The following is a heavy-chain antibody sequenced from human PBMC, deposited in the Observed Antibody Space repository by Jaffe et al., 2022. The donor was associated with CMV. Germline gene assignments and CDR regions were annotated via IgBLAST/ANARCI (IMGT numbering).Heavy chain of an antibody. CDR2: ISWNSGSI. J-gene: IGHJ6*02. CDR3: AKGGVVIINYYGMDV. CDR1: GFTFDDYA. D-gene: IGHD3-3*01. Sequence: EVQLVESGGGLVQPGRSLRLSCAASGFTFDDYAMHWVRQAPGKGLEWVSGISWNSGSIGYADSVKGRFTISRDNAKNSLYLQMNSLRAEDTALYYCAKGGVVIINYYGMDVWGQGTTVTVSS. V-gene: IGHV3-9*01.